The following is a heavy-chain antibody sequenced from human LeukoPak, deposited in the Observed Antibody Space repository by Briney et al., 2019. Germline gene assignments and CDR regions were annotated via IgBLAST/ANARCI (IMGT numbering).Heavy chain of an antibody. Sequence: SETLSLTCTVSGGSINNYYWSWIRQPAGKGLEWIGRIYTRGSTNYNPSLKSRVTMSVDTSKNQFSLKLSSVTAADTAVYYCARGRYCSADICSGGDAFDIWDQGTMVSVSS. V-gene: IGHV4-4*07. CDR3: ARGRYCSADICSGGDAFDI. J-gene: IGHJ3*02. CDR2: IYTRGST. D-gene: IGHD2-15*01. CDR1: GGSINNYY.